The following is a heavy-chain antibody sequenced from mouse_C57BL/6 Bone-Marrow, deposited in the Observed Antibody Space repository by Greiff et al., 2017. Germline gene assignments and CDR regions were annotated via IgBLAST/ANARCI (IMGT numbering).Heavy chain of an antibody. CDR1: GYAFSSSW. D-gene: IGHD1-1*01. CDR3: AALLITRVVGYFDY. V-gene: IGHV1-82*01. Sequence: QVQLQQSGPELVKPGASVKISCKASGYAFSSSWMNWVKQRPGKGLEWIGRIYPGDGDTNYNGKFKGKATLTADKSSSTAYMQLSSLTSEDSAVYVCAALLITRVVGYFDYWGQGTTLTVSS. J-gene: IGHJ2*01. CDR2: IYPGDGDT.